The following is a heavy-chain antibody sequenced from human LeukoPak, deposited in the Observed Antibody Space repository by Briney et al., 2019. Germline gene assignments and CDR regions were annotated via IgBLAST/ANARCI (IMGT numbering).Heavy chain of an antibody. V-gene: IGHV3-48*02. CDR3: ARDALGGFDY. CDR2: ITSDSSTI. D-gene: IGHD3-10*01. Sequence: GGSLRLSCAASSGLLFSSHGMHWVRQAPGKGLEWVSYITSDSSTIYYADSVKGRFTISRDNAKNSLYLQMNSLRDEDTAVYFCARDALGGFDYWGQGTLVTVSS. CDR1: GLLFSSHG. J-gene: IGHJ4*02.